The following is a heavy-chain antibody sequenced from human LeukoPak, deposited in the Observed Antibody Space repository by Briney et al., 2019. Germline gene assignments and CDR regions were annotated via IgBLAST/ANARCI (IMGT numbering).Heavy chain of an antibody. CDR3: ARDYYDSSGYSGAFDI. Sequence: NPGGSLRLSCAASGFTFSSYWMSWVRQAPGKGLEWVSSISSRSGYIYYADSVKGRFTISRDNAKNSLYLQMNSLRAEDTAVYYCARDYYDSSGYSGAFDIWGQGTMVTVSS. D-gene: IGHD3-22*01. CDR2: ISSRSGYI. CDR1: GFTFSSYW. J-gene: IGHJ3*02. V-gene: IGHV3-21*01.